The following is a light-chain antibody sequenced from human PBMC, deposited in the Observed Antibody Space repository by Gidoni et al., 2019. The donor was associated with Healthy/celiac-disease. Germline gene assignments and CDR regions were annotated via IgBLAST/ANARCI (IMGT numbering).Light chain of an antibody. CDR3: CSYAGSSTHVV. CDR2: EVS. J-gene: IGLJ2*01. V-gene: IGLV2-23*02. Sequence: TQPASVSGSPGQSITISCTGTSSDVGSYNLVSWYQQHPGKAPKLMIYEVSKRPSGVSTRFSGSKSGNPASLTISGLQAEDEADYYCCSYAGSSTHVVFGGGTKLTVL. CDR1: SSDVGSYNL.